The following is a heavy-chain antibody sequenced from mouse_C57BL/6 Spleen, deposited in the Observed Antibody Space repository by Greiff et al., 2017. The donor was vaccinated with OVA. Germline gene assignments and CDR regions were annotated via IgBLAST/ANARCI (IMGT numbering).Heavy chain of an antibody. Sequence: VQLQQSGAELVRPGSSVKLSCKASGYTFTSYWMDWVKQRPGQGLEWIGNIYPSDSETHYNQKFKDKATLTVDKSSSTAYMQLSSLTSEDSAVYYCARGGNYLFAYWGQGTLVTVSA. CDR2: IYPSDSET. D-gene: IGHD2-1*01. J-gene: IGHJ3*01. CDR1: GYTFTSYW. CDR3: ARGGNYLFAY. V-gene: IGHV1-61*01.